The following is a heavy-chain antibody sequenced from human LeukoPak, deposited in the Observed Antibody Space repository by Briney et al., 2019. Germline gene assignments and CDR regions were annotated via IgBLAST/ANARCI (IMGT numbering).Heavy chain of an antibody. CDR1: GGSISSGSYY. Sequence: PSETLSLTCTVSGGSISSGSYYWSWIRQPAGKGLEWIGRIYTSGSTNYNPSLKSRVTISVDTSKNQFSLKLSSVTAADTAVYYCARTGYDFWSGYPLDYWGQGTLVTVSS. V-gene: IGHV4-61*02. J-gene: IGHJ4*02. D-gene: IGHD3-3*01. CDR3: ARTGYDFWSGYPLDY. CDR2: IYTSGST.